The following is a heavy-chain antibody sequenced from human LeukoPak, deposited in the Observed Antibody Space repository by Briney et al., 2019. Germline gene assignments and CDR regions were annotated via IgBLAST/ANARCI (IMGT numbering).Heavy chain of an antibody. CDR1: GGTFSSYA. J-gene: IGHJ4*02. Sequence: ASVKVSCKASGGTFSSYAISWVRQAPGQGLEWMGGIIPIFGTANYAQKFQGRVTISTDESTSTAYMELSSLRSEDTAVYYCARGLYYYDSSGYYSTTEVDYWGQGTLVTVSS. V-gene: IGHV1-69*05. CDR3: ARGLYYYDSSGYYSTTEVDY. D-gene: IGHD3-22*01. CDR2: IIPIFGTA.